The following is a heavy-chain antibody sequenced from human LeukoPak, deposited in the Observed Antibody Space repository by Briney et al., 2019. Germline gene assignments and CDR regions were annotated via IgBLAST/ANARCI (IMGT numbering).Heavy chain of an antibody. Sequence: PSQTLSLTCTVSGGSISGGDYYWSWIRQPPGKGLEWIGYIYYSGSTYYNPSLKSRVTISVDASKNQFSLKLSSVTAADTAVYYCAREYSSSSADYFDYWGQGTLVTVSS. J-gene: IGHJ4*02. CDR2: IYYSGST. CDR3: AREYSSSSADYFDY. D-gene: IGHD6-6*01. CDR1: GGSISGGDYY. V-gene: IGHV4-30-4*01.